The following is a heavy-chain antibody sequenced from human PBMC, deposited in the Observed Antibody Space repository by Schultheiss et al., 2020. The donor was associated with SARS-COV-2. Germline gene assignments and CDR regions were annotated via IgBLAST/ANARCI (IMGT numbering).Heavy chain of an antibody. D-gene: IGHD3-3*01. CDR2: INSDGSST. Sequence: GGSLRLSCAASGFTFSSYWMHWVRQAPGKGLVWVSRINSDGSSTSYADSVKGRFTISRDNAKNSLYLQMNSLRAEDTALYYCAKDVGFLETRYYFDYWGQGTLVTVSS. CDR1: GFTFSSYW. CDR3: AKDVGFLETRYYFDY. V-gene: IGHV3-74*01. J-gene: IGHJ4*02.